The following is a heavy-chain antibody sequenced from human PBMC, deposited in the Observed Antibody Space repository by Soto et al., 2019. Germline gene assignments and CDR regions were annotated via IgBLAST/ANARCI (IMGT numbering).Heavy chain of an antibody. D-gene: IGHD2-2*01. CDR3: TRVWGVVARQKGDYYYYYGMDV. CDR2: IRSNTYGGTT. V-gene: IGHV3-49*03. Sequence: GGSLRLSCTVSGFTFGDYAMSWFRQAPGKGLEWVGFIRSNTYGGTTEYAASVKGRFTISRDDSKSIAYLQMNSLKTEDTAVYYCTRVWGVVARQKGDYYYYYGMDVWGQGTTVTVSS. CDR1: GFTFGDYA. J-gene: IGHJ6*02.